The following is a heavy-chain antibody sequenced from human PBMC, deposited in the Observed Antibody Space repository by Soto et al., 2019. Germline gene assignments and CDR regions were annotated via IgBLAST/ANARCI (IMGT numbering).Heavy chain of an antibody. CDR1: GGSFSGYY. V-gene: IGHV4-34*01. CDR2: INHSGST. J-gene: IGHJ6*02. Sequence: SETLSLTCAVYGGSFSGYYWSWIRQPPGKGLEWIGEINHSGSTNYNPSLKRRVTISVDTSKNQFSLRLSSVTAADTAVYYCAGRVQGYYGSGRVRNGMDVWGQGTTVTVSS. D-gene: IGHD3-10*01. CDR3: AGRVQGYYGSGRVRNGMDV.